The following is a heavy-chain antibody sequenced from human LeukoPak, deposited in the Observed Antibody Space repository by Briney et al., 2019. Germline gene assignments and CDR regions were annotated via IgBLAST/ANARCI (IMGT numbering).Heavy chain of an antibody. D-gene: IGHD3-22*01. Sequence: SETLSLTCTVSGGSISSSSYYWGWIRQPPGKGLEWIGSIYYSGSTYYNPSLKSQVTISVDTSKNQFSLKLSSVTAADTAVYYCASPDSSGYYSHGTFDYWGQGTLVTVSS. J-gene: IGHJ4*02. CDR2: IYYSGST. CDR3: ASPDSSGYYSHGTFDY. CDR1: GGSISSSSYY. V-gene: IGHV4-39*01.